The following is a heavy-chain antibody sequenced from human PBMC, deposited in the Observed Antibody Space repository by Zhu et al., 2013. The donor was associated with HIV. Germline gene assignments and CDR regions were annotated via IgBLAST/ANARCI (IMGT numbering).Heavy chain of an antibody. Sequence: QVQLVQSGAEVRKPGASVKLSCKTSGYSFTDYYIQWMRQAPGQGLEWVGWVNPNSGATNYVQKFRGRVTMTRDTSTSRVYMELSSLASEDTAVHYCAREVRGSGSYSFDYWGQGTLVTVSS. CDR2: VNPNSGAT. CDR3: AREVRGSGSYSFDY. D-gene: IGHD3-10*01. J-gene: IGHJ4*02. CDR1: GYSFTDYY. V-gene: IGHV1-2*02.